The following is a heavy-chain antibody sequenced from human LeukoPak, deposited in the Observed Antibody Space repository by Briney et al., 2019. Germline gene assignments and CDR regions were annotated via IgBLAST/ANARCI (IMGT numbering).Heavy chain of an antibody. V-gene: IGHV4-31*02. CDR3: ARRSTFWSGYTDY. CDR1: GGSISSGVYY. D-gene: IGHD3-3*01. J-gene: IGHJ4*02. CDR2: ICYSGST. Sequence: SETLSLTCTVSGGSISSGVYYWSWIRQHPGKGLEWIGCICYSGSTYYNPSLKSRVTISVDTSKNQFSLKLSSVTAADTAVYYCARRSTFWSGYTDYWGQGTLVTVSS.